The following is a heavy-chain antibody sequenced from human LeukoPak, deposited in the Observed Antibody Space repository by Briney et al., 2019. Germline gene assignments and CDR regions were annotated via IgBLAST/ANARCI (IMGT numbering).Heavy chain of an antibody. V-gene: IGHV4-39*01. D-gene: IGHD4-11*01. Sequence: SETLSLTCTVSGGSISSSSYYWGWIRQPPGKGLEWIGSIYYSGSTYYNPSLKSRVTISVDTSKNQFSLKLSSVTAADTAVYYCARNYSDYGSFDYWGQGTLVTVSS. CDR2: IYYSGST. J-gene: IGHJ4*02. CDR3: ARNYSDYGSFDY. CDR1: GGSISSSSYY.